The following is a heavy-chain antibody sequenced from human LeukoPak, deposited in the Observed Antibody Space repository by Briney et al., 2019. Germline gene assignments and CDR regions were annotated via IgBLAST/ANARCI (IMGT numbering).Heavy chain of an antibody. CDR2: INPKTAGT. CDR1: GYIFYDHY. Sequence: GASVKVSCKASGYIFYDHYTYWVRQAPGQGLQWMGWINPKTAGTHYAQEFQGRVTMTRDTSSNTAYMELNRLRSDDTAMYYCARVEYLSDAFDIWGQGTMVTVSS. V-gene: IGHV1-2*02. J-gene: IGHJ3*02. CDR3: ARVEYLSDAFDI. D-gene: IGHD2/OR15-2a*01.